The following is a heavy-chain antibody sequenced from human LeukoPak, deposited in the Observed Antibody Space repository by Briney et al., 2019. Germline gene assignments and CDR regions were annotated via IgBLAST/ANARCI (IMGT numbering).Heavy chain of an antibody. D-gene: IGHD3-10*01. V-gene: IGHV4-34*01. CDR3: ARLQEMDHVLLWFGLALVDAFDI. J-gene: IGHJ3*02. Sequence: TPSETLSLTCAVYGGSFSGYYWSWIRQPPGKGLEWIGEINHSGSTNYNPSLKSRVTISVDTSKNQFSLKLSSVTAADTAVYYCARLQEMDHVLLWFGLALVDAFDIWGQGTMVTVSS. CDR2: INHSGST. CDR1: GGSFSGYY.